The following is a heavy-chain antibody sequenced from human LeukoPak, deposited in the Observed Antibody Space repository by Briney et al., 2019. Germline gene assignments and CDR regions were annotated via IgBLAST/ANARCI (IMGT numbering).Heavy chain of an antibody. Sequence: ASVKVSCKASGYTFTSYDISWVRQAPGQGLEWMGWISAYNGNTNYAQKLQGRVTMTTDTSTSTAYMELRSLRSDDTAVYYCARAVDYYDSSAPDYWGQGTLVTVSS. CDR3: ARAVDYYDSSAPDY. CDR2: ISAYNGNT. J-gene: IGHJ4*02. V-gene: IGHV1-18*01. CDR1: GYTFTSYD. D-gene: IGHD3-22*01.